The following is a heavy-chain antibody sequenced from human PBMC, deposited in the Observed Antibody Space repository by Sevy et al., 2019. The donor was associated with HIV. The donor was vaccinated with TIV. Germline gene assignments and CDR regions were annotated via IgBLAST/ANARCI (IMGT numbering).Heavy chain of an antibody. Sequence: ASVKVSCKASGYTFTSYAMNWVRQAPGQGLGMGWINTNTGNPTYAQGFTGRFVFSLDTSVSTAYLQISSLKAEDTAVYYCARDSAGYCSSTSCYESWFDPWGQGTLVTVSS. J-gene: IGHJ5*02. CDR2: INTNTGNP. D-gene: IGHD2-2*01. CDR1: GYTFTSYA. V-gene: IGHV7-4-1*02. CDR3: ARDSAGYCSSTSCYESWFDP.